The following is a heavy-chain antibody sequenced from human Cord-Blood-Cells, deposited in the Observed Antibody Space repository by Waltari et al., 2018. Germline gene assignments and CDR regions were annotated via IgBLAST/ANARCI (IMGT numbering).Heavy chain of an antibody. CDR2: ISGNSGSI. D-gene: IGHD2-8*01. J-gene: IGHJ4*02. Sequence: EVQLVESGGGLVQPGRSLRLSCAASGFTFDDYAMHWVRQAPGKGLEWVSGISGNSGSIGYADSVKGRFTISRDNAKNSLYLQMNSLRAEDTALYYCAKDIGGDIVLMVYAYWGQGTLVTVSS. V-gene: IGHV3-9*01. CDR1: GFTFDDYA. CDR3: AKDIGGDIVLMVYAY.